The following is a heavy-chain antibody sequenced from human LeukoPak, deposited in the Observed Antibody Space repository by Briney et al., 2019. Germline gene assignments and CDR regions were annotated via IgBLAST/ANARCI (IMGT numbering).Heavy chain of an antibody. CDR3: ATGLHYYDSSGYSDY. CDR1: GYTLTELS. Sequence: ASVKVSCKVSGYTLTELSMHWVRQAPGKGLEWMGGFDPEDGETIYAPKFQGRVTMTEDTSTDTAYMELSSLRSEDTAVYYCATGLHYYDSSGYSDYWGQGTLVTVSS. J-gene: IGHJ4*02. V-gene: IGHV1-24*01. D-gene: IGHD3-22*01. CDR2: FDPEDGET.